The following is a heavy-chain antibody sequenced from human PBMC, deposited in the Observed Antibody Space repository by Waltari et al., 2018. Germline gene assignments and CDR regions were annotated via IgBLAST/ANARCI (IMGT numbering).Heavy chain of an antibody. CDR2: INGDGSST. V-gene: IGHV3-74*01. J-gene: IGHJ4*02. Sequence: EVQLEESGGGLVQPGGSLRLSCAASGFTFSSHWIHWVRQAQGKGLVWVSLINGDGSSTSYADAVKCRFTISRDNAKKTLYLQMNSLRAEDTAVYYCSRDLQHGDFGRGRDYWGQGTLVTVSS. CDR3: SRDLQHGDFGRGRDY. CDR1: GFTFSSHW. D-gene: IGHD4-17*01.